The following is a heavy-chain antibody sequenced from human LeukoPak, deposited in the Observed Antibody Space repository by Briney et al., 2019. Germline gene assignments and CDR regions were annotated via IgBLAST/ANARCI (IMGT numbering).Heavy chain of an antibody. V-gene: IGHV3-66*01. D-gene: IGHD2-2*01. CDR3: ARGKIVVVPAATGIFDY. J-gene: IGHJ4*02. CDR2: IYSGGNT. Sequence: GGSLRLSCAAPGFTVSSNYMSWVRQAPGKGLEWVSIIYSGGNTYYADSVKDRFTISRDNSKNTLYLQMNSLRAEDTAVYYCARGKIVVVPAATGIFDYWGQGTLVTVSS. CDR1: GFTVSSNY.